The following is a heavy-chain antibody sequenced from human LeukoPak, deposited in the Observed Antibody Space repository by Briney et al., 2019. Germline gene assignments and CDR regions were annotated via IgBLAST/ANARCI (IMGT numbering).Heavy chain of an antibody. CDR1: GFTFSSYS. CDR2: ISSSSYI. V-gene: IGHV3-21*01. CDR3: ARDSRGPYGDYIYVY. Sequence: GGSLRLSCAASGFTFSSYSMNWVRQAPGKGLEWVSSISSSSYIYYADSVKGRFTISRDNAKNSLYLQMNSLRAEDTAVYYCARDSRGPYGDYIYVYWGQGTLVTVSS. D-gene: IGHD4-17*01. J-gene: IGHJ4*02.